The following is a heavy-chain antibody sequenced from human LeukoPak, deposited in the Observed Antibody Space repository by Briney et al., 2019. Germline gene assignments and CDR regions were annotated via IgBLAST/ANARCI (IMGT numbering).Heavy chain of an antibody. Sequence: GESLKISCKGSGYSFTSYWIAWVRQATGQGLEWMGWMNPNSGNTGYAQKFQGRVTITRNTSISTAYMELSSLRSEDTAVYYCARGSIVVVPAAMGSEGRGVDYYYYYYMDVWGKGTTVTVSS. J-gene: IGHJ6*03. CDR3: ARGSIVVVPAAMGSEGRGVDYYYYYYMDV. V-gene: IGHV1-8*01. CDR2: MNPNSGNT. D-gene: IGHD2-2*01. CDR1: GYSFTSYW.